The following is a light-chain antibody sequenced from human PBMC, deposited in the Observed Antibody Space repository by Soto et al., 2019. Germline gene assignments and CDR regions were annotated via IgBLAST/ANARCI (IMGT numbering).Light chain of an antibody. Sequence: EIVLTQSPGTLSLSPVERATLSCRASQSVSSSYLAWYQQKPGQAPRLLIYGASNRVTGIPGRFSGSGSGTDFTLTISRLEPEDFAVYYCQQYGNSPSTFGQGTKGDIK. CDR1: QSVSSSY. CDR2: GAS. CDR3: QQYGNSPST. V-gene: IGKV3-20*01. J-gene: IGKJ1*01.